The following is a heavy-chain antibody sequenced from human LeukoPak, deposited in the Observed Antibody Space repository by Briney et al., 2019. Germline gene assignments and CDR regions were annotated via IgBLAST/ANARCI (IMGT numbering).Heavy chain of an antibody. D-gene: IGHD3-22*01. J-gene: IGHJ6*03. CDR3: ARLTHSYYSDTSGYYPYYYMDV. CDR1: GGSISSSDYY. Sequence: PSEPLSLTCTVSGGSISSSDYYWGWIRQSPGKGLEWIGRISYSGSTYYNPSLKSRVTISVDTSKNHFSLRLSSVTAADTAVYYCARLTHSYYSDTSGYYPYYYMDVWGKGTTVTVSS. V-gene: IGHV4-39*02. CDR2: ISYSGST.